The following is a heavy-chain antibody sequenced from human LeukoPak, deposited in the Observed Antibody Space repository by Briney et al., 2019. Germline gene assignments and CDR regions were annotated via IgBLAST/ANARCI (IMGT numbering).Heavy chain of an antibody. D-gene: IGHD2-21*02. J-gene: IGHJ4*02. CDR1: GYTFTSYG. CDR2: ISAYNGNT. Sequence: ASVKVSCKASGYTFTSYGISWVRQAPGQGLEWMGWISAYNGNTNYAPKLQGRVTMTTDTSTSTAYMELRSLRSDDTAVYYCARDPLAYCAGDCYHRFFDYWGQGTLVTVSS. V-gene: IGHV1-18*01. CDR3: ARDPLAYCAGDCYHRFFDY.